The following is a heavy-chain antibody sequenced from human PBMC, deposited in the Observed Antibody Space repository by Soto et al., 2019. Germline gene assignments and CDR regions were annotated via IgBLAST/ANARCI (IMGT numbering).Heavy chain of an antibody. J-gene: IGHJ6*02. Sequence: QSLRRSWTSSSFTCGNYSMSWFGPAQGKGLEWIGYIRSKAQGWTTEFAASVKCRFTMSRDDPKILALLLMNSLKTEDTRVFFCTRSTGLRYHYRGLDVWGQGTTVTVSS. CDR2: IRSKAQGWTT. CDR3: TRSTGLRYHYRGLDV. D-gene: IGHD3-16*01. V-gene: IGHV3-49*03. CDR1: SFTCGNYS.